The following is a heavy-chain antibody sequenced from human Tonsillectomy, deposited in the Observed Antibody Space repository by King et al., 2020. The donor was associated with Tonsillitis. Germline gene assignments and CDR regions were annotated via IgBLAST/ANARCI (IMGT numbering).Heavy chain of an antibody. Sequence: VQLVESGGGLVQPGGSLRLSCAASEFIFSSYWSHWVRKTPGKGRLWVSRINSVGISTTSADSGKGRFTISRDNAKNTLYLQMSSLRAEDTAVYYCARVVPYYYDSSGYYFDYWGRGTLVTVSS. V-gene: IGHV3-74*01. D-gene: IGHD3-22*01. CDR1: EFIFSSYW. J-gene: IGHJ4*02. CDR2: INSVGIST. CDR3: ARVVPYYYDSSGYYFDY.